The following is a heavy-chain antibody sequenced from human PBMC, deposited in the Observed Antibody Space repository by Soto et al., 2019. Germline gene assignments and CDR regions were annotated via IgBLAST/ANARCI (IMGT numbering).Heavy chain of an antibody. D-gene: IGHD2-21*02. CDR3: ARVSRTFWSMATATYDAFDI. J-gene: IGHJ3*02. CDR2: MNPNSGNT. Sequence: GASVKVSCKASGYTFTSYDINWVRQATGQGLEWMGWMNPNSGNTGYAQKFQGRVTMTRNTSISTAYMELSSLRSEDTAVYYCARVSRTFWSMATATYDAFDIWGQGTMVTVSS. V-gene: IGHV1-8*01. CDR1: GYTFTSYD.